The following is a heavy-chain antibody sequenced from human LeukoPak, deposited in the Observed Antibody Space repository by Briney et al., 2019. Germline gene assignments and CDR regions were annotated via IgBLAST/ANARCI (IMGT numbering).Heavy chain of an antibody. V-gene: IGHV1-46*01. Sequence: GASVKVSCKASGYTFTNYYMHWVRQAPGQGLEWMGMINPSGGATHYSQKFQGRVTMTRDTSTSTAYMDLSSLRSEDTAVYYCARVYYGSGSYAFDLWGQGTMVTVSS. J-gene: IGHJ3*01. CDR3: ARVYYGSGSYAFDL. CDR1: GYTFTNYY. D-gene: IGHD3-10*01. CDR2: INPSGGAT.